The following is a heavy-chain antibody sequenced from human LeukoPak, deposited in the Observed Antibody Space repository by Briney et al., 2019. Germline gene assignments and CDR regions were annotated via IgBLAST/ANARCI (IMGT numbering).Heavy chain of an antibody. V-gene: IGHV4-59*01. D-gene: IGHD2-8*01. J-gene: IGHJ3*02. CDR3: AREGVSYAFDI. CDR2: IYYSGTT. CDR1: GGSISSYY. Sequence: SETLSLTCTVSGGSISSYYWSWIRQPPGKGLEWIGYIYYSGTTNYNPSLKSRVTISVDTSKNQSSLKLNSVTAADTGLYYCAREGVSYAFDIWGQGTMVTVSS.